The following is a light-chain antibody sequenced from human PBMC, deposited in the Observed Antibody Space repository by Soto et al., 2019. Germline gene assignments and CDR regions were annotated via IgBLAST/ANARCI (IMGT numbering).Light chain of an antibody. J-gene: IGKJ1*01. Sequence: EIVMTQSPATLSVSPGERATLSCRASQSVSSNLAWYQQKPGQAPRLLIYRASTRATGIPARFSGSGSGTAFTLTIASLQSEDFAFYYCQHYHNWPPWTFGQGTKVEIK. CDR2: RAS. CDR1: QSVSSN. CDR3: QHYHNWPPWT. V-gene: IGKV3-15*01.